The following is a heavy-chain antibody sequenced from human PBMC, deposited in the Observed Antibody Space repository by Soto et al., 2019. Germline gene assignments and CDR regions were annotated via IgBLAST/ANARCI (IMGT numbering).Heavy chain of an antibody. V-gene: IGHV1-18*01. CDR3: ARDLDGSGSYYTDY. J-gene: IGHJ4*02. Sequence: ASVKVSCKASGGTFSSYAISWVRQAPGQGLEWMGRISAYNGNTNYAQNLQGRVTMTTDTSTSTAYMELRSLRSDDTAVYYCARDLDGSGSYYTDYWGPGTLVTVSS. CDR2: ISAYNGNT. CDR1: GGTFSSYA. D-gene: IGHD3-10*01.